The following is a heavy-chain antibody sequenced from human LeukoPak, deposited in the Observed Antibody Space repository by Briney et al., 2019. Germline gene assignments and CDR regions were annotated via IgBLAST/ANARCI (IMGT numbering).Heavy chain of an antibody. CDR3: ARLIAVAPHYYFDY. D-gene: IGHD6-19*01. CDR2: IYTSGST. CDR1: GGSISIYY. Sequence: KTSETLPLTCTVSGGSISIYYWSWIRQPAGKGLEWIGRIYTSGSTNYNPSLKSRVTMSVDTSKNQFSLKLNSVTAADTAVYYCARLIAVAPHYYFDYWGQGTLVTVSS. J-gene: IGHJ4*02. V-gene: IGHV4-4*07.